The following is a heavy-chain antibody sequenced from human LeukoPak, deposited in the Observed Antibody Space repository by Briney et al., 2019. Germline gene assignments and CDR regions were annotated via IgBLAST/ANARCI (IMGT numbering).Heavy chain of an antibody. CDR1: GFTFSSDW. CDR3: AKPSEEGYGFDY. V-gene: IGHV3-7*03. CDR2: INPDGSEK. D-gene: IGHD5-12*01. J-gene: IGHJ4*02. Sequence: GGSLRLSCAASGFTFSSDWMNWVRQAPGKGLEWVANINPDGSEKYSVDSVKGRFTISRDNAENSLYLQMNSLRAEDTAVYYCAKPSEEGYGFDYWGQGTLVTVSS.